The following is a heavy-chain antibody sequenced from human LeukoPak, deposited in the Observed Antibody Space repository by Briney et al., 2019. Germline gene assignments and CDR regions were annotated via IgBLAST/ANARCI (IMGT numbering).Heavy chain of an antibody. Sequence: GGSLRLSCAASGFTFSSYGMHWVRQAPGKGLEWVAVISYDGSNKYYADSVKGRFTISRDNSKNTLYLQMNSLRAEDTAVYYCARRMDTLLPDYWGQGTLVTVSS. CDR1: GFTFSSYG. J-gene: IGHJ4*02. CDR3: ARRMDTLLPDY. CDR2: ISYDGSNK. D-gene: IGHD5-18*01. V-gene: IGHV3-30*03.